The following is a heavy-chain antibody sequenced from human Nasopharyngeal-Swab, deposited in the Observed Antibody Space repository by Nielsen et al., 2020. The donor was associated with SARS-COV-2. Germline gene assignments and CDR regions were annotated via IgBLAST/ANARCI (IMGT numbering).Heavy chain of an antibody. Sequence: GESLKISCAASGFTFSNYWMSWVRQAPGKGLEWVANIQQDGSEKYYLDSVRGRFTISRDNAKNSLFLQMNSLRAEDTAVYYCASHLSYYDRSGYFSEGVDYWGQGTLVTVSS. CDR1: GFTFSNYW. J-gene: IGHJ4*02. D-gene: IGHD3-22*01. V-gene: IGHV3-7*01. CDR2: IQQDGSEK. CDR3: ASHLSYYDRSGYFSEGVDY.